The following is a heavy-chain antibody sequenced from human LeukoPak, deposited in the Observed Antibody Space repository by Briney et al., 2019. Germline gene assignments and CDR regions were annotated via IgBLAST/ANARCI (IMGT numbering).Heavy chain of an antibody. J-gene: IGHJ5*02. Sequence: ASVKVSCKASGYTFTSYGISWVRQAPGQGLGWMGWISAYNGNTNYAQKLQGRVTMTTDTSTSTAYMELRSLRSDDTAVYYCARGPYYDFWSGYYRNWFDPWGQGTLVTVSS. CDR1: GYTFTSYG. V-gene: IGHV1-18*01. CDR2: ISAYNGNT. D-gene: IGHD3-3*01. CDR3: ARGPYYDFWSGYYRNWFDP.